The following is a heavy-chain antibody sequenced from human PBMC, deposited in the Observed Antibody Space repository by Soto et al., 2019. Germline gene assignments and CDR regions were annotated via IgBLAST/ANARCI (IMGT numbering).Heavy chain of an antibody. Sequence: QLQLQESGPGLVKPSETLSLTCTVSGGSISSSSYYWGWIRQPPGKGLEWIGSIYYSGSTYYNPSLKSRVTISVDTSKNQFSLKLSSVTAADTAVYYCARHSAATGFDYWGQGTLVTASS. CDR1: GGSISSSSYY. CDR2: IYYSGST. D-gene: IGHD2-15*01. V-gene: IGHV4-39*01. CDR3: ARHSAATGFDY. J-gene: IGHJ4*02.